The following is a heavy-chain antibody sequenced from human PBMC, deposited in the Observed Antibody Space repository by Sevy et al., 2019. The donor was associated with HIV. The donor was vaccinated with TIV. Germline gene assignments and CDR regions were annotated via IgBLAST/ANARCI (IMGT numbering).Heavy chain of an antibody. D-gene: IGHD3-10*01. J-gene: IGHJ3*02. Sequence: GGSLRLSCAASEFTFSSYSMNWVRQAPGKGLEWVSSISSSSSYIYYADSVKGRFTISRDNAKNSLYLQMNSLRAEDTAVYYCARDHEPGGDAFDIWGQGTMVTVSS. V-gene: IGHV3-21*01. CDR2: ISSSSSYI. CDR3: ARDHEPGGDAFDI. CDR1: EFTFSSYS.